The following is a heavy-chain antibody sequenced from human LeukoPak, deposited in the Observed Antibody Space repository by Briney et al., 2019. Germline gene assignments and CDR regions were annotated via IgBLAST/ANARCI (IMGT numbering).Heavy chain of an antibody. V-gene: IGHV3-9*01. D-gene: IGHD6-19*01. Sequence: GGSLRLSCAASGFTFDDYAMHWVRQAPGKGLEWVSGISWNSGSIGYADSVKGRFTISRDNSKNTLYLQMNSLRAEDTAVYYCASGPGWLVVFDYWGQGTLVTVSS. CDR2: ISWNSGSI. CDR1: GFTFDDYA. CDR3: ASGPGWLVVFDY. J-gene: IGHJ4*02.